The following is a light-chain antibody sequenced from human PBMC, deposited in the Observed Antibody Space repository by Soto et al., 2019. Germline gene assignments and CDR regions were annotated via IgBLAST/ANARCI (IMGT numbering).Light chain of an antibody. J-gene: IGKJ1*01. CDR3: LQYNNWVPT. CDR1: QSVRSN. Sequence: EIVMTQSPATLSVSPGERATLSCRASQSVRSNLAWYQQKPGQAPRLLIYCASTRATGIPARFSGSGSGTEFTLTISSLQSEDFAVYYCLQYNNWVPTFGQGTKVEIK. CDR2: CAS. V-gene: IGKV3-15*01.